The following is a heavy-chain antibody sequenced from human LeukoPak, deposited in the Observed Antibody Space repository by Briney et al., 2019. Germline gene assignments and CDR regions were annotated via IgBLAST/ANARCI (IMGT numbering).Heavy chain of an antibody. J-gene: IGHJ5*02. Sequence: SQTLSLTCAISGDSVSSNSATWNWTRQSPSRGLEWLGRTYYRSKWYNDYAVSVKSRITINPDTSKNQFSLQLNSVTPEDTAVYYCARTSDCSSTSCYTVWFDPWGQGTLVTVSS. CDR2: TYYRSKWYN. CDR1: GDSVSSNSAT. D-gene: IGHD2-2*02. V-gene: IGHV6-1*01. CDR3: ARTSDCSSTSCYTVWFDP.